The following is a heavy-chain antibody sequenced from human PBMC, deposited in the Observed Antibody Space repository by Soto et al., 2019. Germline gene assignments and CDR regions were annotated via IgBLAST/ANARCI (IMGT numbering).Heavy chain of an antibody. V-gene: IGHV3-23*01. CDR2: ISVSGDRT. J-gene: IGHJ4*02. CDR1: GFTFTISA. D-gene: IGHD3-22*01. CDR3: AKDGDSISRNKPLDY. Sequence: AGSLRLSCAASGFTFTISAMCWACNPQGTGMEWDSSISVSGDRTFYADSVKGRLTISRDNSRNTQNLQLNSLRAEDAAVYDVAKDGDSISRNKPLDYWGQGALVTV.